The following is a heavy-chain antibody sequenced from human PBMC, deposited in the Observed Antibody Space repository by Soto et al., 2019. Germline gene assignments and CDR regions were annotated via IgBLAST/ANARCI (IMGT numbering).Heavy chain of an antibody. CDR1: GYTFTSYG. V-gene: IGHV1-18*01. CDR2: ISAYNGNT. CDR3: ARDEDYRLGAYGGWFDP. D-gene: IGHD1-26*01. J-gene: IGHJ5*02. Sequence: QVQLVQSGAEVKKPGASVKVSCKASGYTFTSYGISRVRQAPGQGLEWMGWISAYNGNTNYAQKLQGRVTMTTDTSTSTAYMELRRLRSDDTAVYYCARDEDYRLGAYGGWFDPWGQGTLVTVSS.